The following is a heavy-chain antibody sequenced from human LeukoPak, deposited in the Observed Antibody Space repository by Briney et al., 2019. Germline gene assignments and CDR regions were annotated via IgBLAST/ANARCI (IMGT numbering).Heavy chain of an antibody. CDR2: IYHSGST. V-gene: IGHV4-34*01. CDR1: GGSFSGYY. CDR3: ARAIAARHDAFDI. Sequence: SETLSLTCAVYGGSFSGYYWSWIRQPPGKGLEWIGSIYHSGSTYYNPSLKSRVTISVDTSKNQFSLKLSSVTAADTAVYYCARAIAARHDAFDIWGQGTMVTVSS. J-gene: IGHJ3*02. D-gene: IGHD6-6*01.